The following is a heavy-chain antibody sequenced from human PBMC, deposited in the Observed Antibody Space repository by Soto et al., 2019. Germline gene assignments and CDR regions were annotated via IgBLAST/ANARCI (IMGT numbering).Heavy chain of an antibody. CDR2: IYYSGST. J-gene: IGHJ4*02. V-gene: IGHV4-59*01. CDR3: ASGGRARYYYDSSGYYWTFDY. D-gene: IGHD3-22*01. Sequence: SETLSLTCTVSVGSISRYYWSWIRQPPGKGLEWIGYIYYSGSTNYNPSLKSRVTISVDTSKNQFSLKLSSVTAADTAVYYCASGGRARYYYDSSGYYWTFDYWGQGTLVTVSS. CDR1: VGSISRYY.